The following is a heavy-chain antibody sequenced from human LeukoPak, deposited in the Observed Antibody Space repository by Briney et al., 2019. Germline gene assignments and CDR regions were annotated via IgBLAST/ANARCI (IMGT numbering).Heavy chain of an antibody. Sequence: PGGSLRLSCAASGFTFSTYSMNWVRQAPGKGLEWVSSISSSSSYIYYADSVKGRFTISRDNAKNSLYLQMNSLRAEDTAVYYCARVYYGDYYFDYWGQGTLVTVSS. CDR2: ISSSSSYI. J-gene: IGHJ4*02. V-gene: IGHV3-21*01. CDR3: ARVYYGDYYFDY. D-gene: IGHD4-17*01. CDR1: GFTFSTYS.